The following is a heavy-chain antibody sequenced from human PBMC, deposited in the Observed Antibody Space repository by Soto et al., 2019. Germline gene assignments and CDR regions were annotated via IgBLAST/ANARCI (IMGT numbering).Heavy chain of an antibody. D-gene: IGHD2-15*01. CDR2: IGTAGDT. Sequence: GGSLRLSCAASGFTFSSYDMHWVRQATGKGLEWVSAIGTAGDTYYPGSVKGRFTISRENAKNSLYLQMNSLRAGDTAVYYCARAGWMGAATEGNWFDPWGQGTLVTVSS. CDR1: GFTFSSYD. CDR3: ARAGWMGAATEGNWFDP. J-gene: IGHJ5*02. V-gene: IGHV3-13*01.